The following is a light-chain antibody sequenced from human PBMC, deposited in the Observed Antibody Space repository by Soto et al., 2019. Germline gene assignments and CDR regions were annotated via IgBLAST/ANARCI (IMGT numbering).Light chain of an antibody. CDR3: QQYGSSPRT. CDR2: GAS. CDR1: QSVTSNY. Sequence: EIVLTQSPGTLSLSPGERANLSCRASQSVTSNYLAWYQQKPGQAPSRLIYGASSRATGISDRFSGSGSGTDFTLTINRLEPEDFAVYYCQQYGSSPRTFGQGTKVDI. J-gene: IGKJ1*01. V-gene: IGKV3-20*01.